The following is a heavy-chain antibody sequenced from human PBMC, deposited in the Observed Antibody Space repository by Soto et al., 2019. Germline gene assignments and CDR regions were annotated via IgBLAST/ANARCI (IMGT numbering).Heavy chain of an antibody. V-gene: IGHV1-3*01. CDR3: ARDQGLCSGGSCWGYFDY. D-gene: IGHD2-15*01. J-gene: IGHJ4*02. CDR1: GYTFTNXA. Sequence: GASVKVSCKASGYTFTNXAIHWVRQAPGQRLEWMGWINAANGNTKYSQKFQGRVTITRDTSASTAYMELSSLRSEDTAVYYCARDQGLCSGGSCWGYFDYWGQGTLVTVSS. CDR2: INAANGNT.